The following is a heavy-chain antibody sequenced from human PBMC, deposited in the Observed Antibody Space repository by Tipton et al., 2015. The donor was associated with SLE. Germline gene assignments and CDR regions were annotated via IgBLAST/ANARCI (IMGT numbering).Heavy chain of an antibody. D-gene: IGHD6-13*01. V-gene: IGHV5-51*01. CDR2: VYPGDSES. J-gene: IGHJ3*02. Sequence: QLVQSGAEVKKPGESLKISCKGVGCAFSRYWTAWVRQMPGKGLEWMGTVYPGDSESSYSPSFEGQVTISVDKSISTAYLEWRSLKASDTAMYYCAKARLAYSPHSFDMWGQGTMVTVSS. CDR1: GCAFSRYW. CDR3: AKARLAYSPHSFDM.